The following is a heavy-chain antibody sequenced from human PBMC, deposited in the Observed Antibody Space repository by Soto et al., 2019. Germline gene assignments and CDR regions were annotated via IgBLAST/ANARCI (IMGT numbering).Heavy chain of an antibody. D-gene: IGHD1-26*01. CDR1: GGLFSSYP. CDR2: IIPVFQTA. CDR3: ARVGHITNYGMAV. J-gene: IGHJ6*02. Sequence: QEQLVQSGAEVKKPGSSVKVSCKASGGLFSSYPISWVRQVPGQGLEWMGGIIPVFQTAYYTQRFQGRVTITADDSTSTAYMELRSLRSEDTAVYYCARVGHITNYGMAVWGQGTTVTVSS. V-gene: IGHV1-69*01.